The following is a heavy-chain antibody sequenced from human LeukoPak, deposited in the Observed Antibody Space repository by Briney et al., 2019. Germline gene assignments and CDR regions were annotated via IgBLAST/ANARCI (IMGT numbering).Heavy chain of an antibody. D-gene: IGHD5-24*01. V-gene: IGHV3-48*02. Sequence: VGSLRLSCAVSGFTFSSYSMNCVRQAPGKGLEWVSYISSSSSSTIYYADSVKGRFTISRDNAKDSLYLQMNSLRDEDTAVYYCARERYVEMATIIDYWGQGTLVTVSS. J-gene: IGHJ4*02. CDR2: ISSSSSSTI. CDR3: ARERYVEMATIIDY. CDR1: GFTFSSYS.